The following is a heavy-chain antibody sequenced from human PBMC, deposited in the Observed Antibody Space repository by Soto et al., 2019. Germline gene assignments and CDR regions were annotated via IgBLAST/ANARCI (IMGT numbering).Heavy chain of an antibody. CDR1: GGSISSYY. CDR2: IYYSAST. V-gene: IGHV4-59*12. Sequence: SETLSLTCTVSGGSISSYYWSWIRQRPGKGQEWIGYIYYSASTYYNPSLKSRVTISEDTSKNQFSLKLSSVTAADTAVYYCARATYYYDSSGYSDRVLDYWGQGTLVTVSS. D-gene: IGHD3-22*01. J-gene: IGHJ4*02. CDR3: ARATYYYDSSGYSDRVLDY.